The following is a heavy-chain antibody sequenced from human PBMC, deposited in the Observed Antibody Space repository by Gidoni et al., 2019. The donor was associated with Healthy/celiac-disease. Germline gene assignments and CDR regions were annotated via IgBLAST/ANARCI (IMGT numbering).Heavy chain of an antibody. CDR2: IYYSGST. Sequence: KPSQTLSLTCTVSSGSISSGGYYWSWIRQHPGKGLEWIAYIYYSGSTYYNPSLKSRVTISVDTSKNQFSLKLSSVTAADTAVYYCARWDSGPYYVDYWGQGTLVTVSS. V-gene: IGHV4-31*03. D-gene: IGHD6-19*01. CDR1: SGSISSGGYY. CDR3: ARWDSGPYYVDY. J-gene: IGHJ4*02.